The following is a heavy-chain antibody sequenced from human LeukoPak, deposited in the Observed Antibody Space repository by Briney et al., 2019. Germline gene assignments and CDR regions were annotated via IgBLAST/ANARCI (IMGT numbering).Heavy chain of an antibody. CDR3: ARDRYYYDSSGLDAFDI. D-gene: IGHD3-22*01. J-gene: IGHJ3*02. V-gene: IGHV4-59*01. CDR2: IYYSGST. Sequence: SETLSLTCTVSGDSISTYYWSWIRQPPGKGLEWIGYIYYSGSTNYNPSLKSRVTISVDTSKNQFSLKLSSVTAAVTAVYYCARDRYYYDSSGLDAFDIWGQGTMVTVSS. CDR1: GDSISTYY.